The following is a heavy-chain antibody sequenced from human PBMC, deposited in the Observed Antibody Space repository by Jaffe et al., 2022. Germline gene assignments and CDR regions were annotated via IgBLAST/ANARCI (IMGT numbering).Heavy chain of an antibody. J-gene: IGHJ3*02. V-gene: IGHV1-46*01. D-gene: IGHD3-10*01. CDR1: GYTFTSYY. CDR3: AREGTSYYGSGSYLDKWAFDI. CDR2: INPSGGST. Sequence: QVQLVQSGAEVKKPGASVKVSCKASGYTFTSYYMHWVRQAPGQGLEWMGIINPSGGSTSYAQKFQGRVTMTRDTSTSTVYMELSSLRSEDTAVYYCAREGTSYYGSGSYLDKWAFDIWGQGTMVTVSS.